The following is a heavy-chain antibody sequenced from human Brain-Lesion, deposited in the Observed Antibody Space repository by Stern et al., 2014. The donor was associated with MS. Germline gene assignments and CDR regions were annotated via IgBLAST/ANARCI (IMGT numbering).Heavy chain of an antibody. CDR1: GGSITSSSYY. V-gene: IGHV4-39*01. Sequence: QVQLQESGPGLVKPSETLSLTCTVSGGSITSSSYYWGWIRQPPGRGLEYIGTVYYTGSTFYDPSLKSRVTISVDTSKNPVALQLPSVTAADTAVYYCVRPDIMGTIWNWGQGTLVTVSS. CDR2: VYYTGST. D-gene: IGHD1-26*01. CDR3: VRPDIMGTIWN. J-gene: IGHJ4*02.